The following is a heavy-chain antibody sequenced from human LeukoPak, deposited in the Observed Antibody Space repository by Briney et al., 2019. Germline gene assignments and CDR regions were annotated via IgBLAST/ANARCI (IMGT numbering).Heavy chain of an antibody. CDR2: INHSEST. CDR1: GGSFSDYY. CDR3: ARVSRLVGRAFDI. J-gene: IGHJ3*02. Sequence: SETLSLTCAVYGGSFSDYYWSWLRQPPGKGLEWIGEINHSESTNYNPSLKRRVTISVDTSNNHFSLQMSSVTAADTAVYYCARVSRLVGRAFDIWGQGTMVTVSS. D-gene: IGHD2-8*02. V-gene: IGHV4-34*01.